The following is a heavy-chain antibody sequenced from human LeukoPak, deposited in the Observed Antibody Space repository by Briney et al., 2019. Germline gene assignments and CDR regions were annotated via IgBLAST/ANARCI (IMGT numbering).Heavy chain of an antibody. CDR1: GGSISSGGYS. CDR3: ARGRITIFGVVSPTFDY. Sequence: PSQTLSLTCAVSGGSISSGGYSWSWIRQPPGKGLEWIGEINHSGSTNYNPSLKSRVTIPVDTSKNQFSLKLSSVTAADTAVYYCARGRITIFGVVSPTFDYWGQGTLVTVSS. J-gene: IGHJ4*02. CDR2: INHSGST. D-gene: IGHD3-3*01. V-gene: IGHV4-30-2*01.